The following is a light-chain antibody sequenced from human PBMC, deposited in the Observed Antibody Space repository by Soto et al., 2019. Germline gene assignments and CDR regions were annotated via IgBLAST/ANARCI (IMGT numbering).Light chain of an antibody. V-gene: IGKV1-17*02. CDR3: QQSFSRPLYT. J-gene: IGKJ2*01. Sequence: TQAPSSLSASVGVRVTITCRGSQGIRNDLGWYQQKPGKAPKRLIYAASSLQSGVPSRFSGSGSGTDFTRTISNLQPEDFATFYCQQSFSRPLYTFGQGTKVDIK. CDR1: QGIRND. CDR2: AAS.